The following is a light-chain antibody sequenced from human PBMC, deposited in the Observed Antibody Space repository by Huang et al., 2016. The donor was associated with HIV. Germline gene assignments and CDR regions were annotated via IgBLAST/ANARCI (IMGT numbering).Light chain of an antibody. V-gene: IGKV1-39*01. Sequence: DIQMTQSPSSLSASVGDRVTISCRVSQTIITYLNWYQQKPGKAPKLLIYAASSLQSGVPSRFRGSGSGTDFTLTISSLQPEDFATYYCQQSYSTPRLTFGGGTKVDIK. CDR1: QTIITY. J-gene: IGKJ4*01. CDR2: AAS. CDR3: QQSYSTPRLT.